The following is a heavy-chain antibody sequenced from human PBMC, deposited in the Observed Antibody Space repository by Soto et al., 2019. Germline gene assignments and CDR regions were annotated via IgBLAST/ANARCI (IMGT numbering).Heavy chain of an antibody. J-gene: IGHJ6*02. CDR2: ISYSGST. D-gene: IGHD1-26*01. V-gene: IGHV4-39*01. CDR3: VNGNSGSYYYYYGMDV. CDR1: GGSHSSSSYY. Sequence: SPTLSLTCTVSGGSHSSSSYYWGWIRQPPGKGLEWIGSISYSGSTYYNPSLKSRVTISVETSKNQFSLKLSSVTAADTAVYYCVNGNSGSYYYYYGMDVWGQGRTVKVSS.